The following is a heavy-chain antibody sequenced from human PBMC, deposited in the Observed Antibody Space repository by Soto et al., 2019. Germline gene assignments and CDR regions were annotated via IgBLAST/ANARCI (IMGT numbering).Heavy chain of an antibody. CDR1: GFTFSSYG. Sequence: GGSLRLSCAASGFTFSSYGMHWVRQAPGKGLEWVAVIWYDGSNKYYADSVKGRFTISRDNSKNTLYLQMNSLGAEDTAVYYCARDRAELVGTTVTYPSYYFDYWGQATLVTVSS. CDR2: IWYDGSNK. V-gene: IGHV3-33*01. J-gene: IGHJ4*02. CDR3: ARDRAELVGTTVTYPSYYFDY. D-gene: IGHD4-17*01.